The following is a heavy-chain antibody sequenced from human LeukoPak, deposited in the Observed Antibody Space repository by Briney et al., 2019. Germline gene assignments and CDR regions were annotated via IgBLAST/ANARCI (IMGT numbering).Heavy chain of an antibody. V-gene: IGHV3-7*01. D-gene: IGHD6-6*01. Sequence: GGSLRLSCAASGFTFSSYWMSWVRQAPGKGLEWVANINQDGSEKYYVDSVKGRFTISRDNAKNSLYLQMNSLRAEDTAVYYCGRVGGRSKAAKGDAFDIWGQGTMVTVSS. J-gene: IGHJ3*02. CDR1: GFTFSSYW. CDR2: INQDGSEK. CDR3: GRVGGRSKAAKGDAFDI.